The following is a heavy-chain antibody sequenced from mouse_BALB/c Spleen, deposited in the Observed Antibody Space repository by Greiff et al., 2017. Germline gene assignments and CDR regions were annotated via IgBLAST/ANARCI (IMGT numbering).Heavy chain of an antibody. V-gene: IGHV14-4*02. Sequence: VQLKQSGAELVRSGASVKLSCTASGFNIKDYYMHWVKQRPVQGLEWIGWIDPENGDTEYAPKFQGKATMTADTSSNTAYLQLSSLTSEDTAVYYCNGNDYDAWFAYWGQGTLVTVSA. CDR1: GFNIKDYY. CDR2: IDPENGDT. D-gene: IGHD2-4*01. J-gene: IGHJ3*01. CDR3: NGNDYDAWFAY.